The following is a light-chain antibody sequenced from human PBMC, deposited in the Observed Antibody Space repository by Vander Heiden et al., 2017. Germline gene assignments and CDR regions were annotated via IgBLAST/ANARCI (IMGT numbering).Light chain of an antibody. V-gene: IGKV3-11*01. J-gene: IGKJ4*01. CDR3: QQRSNWPL. CDR2: DAS. Sequence: EIVLTQSPATLSLSPGERATLSCRASQSVSSYLAWYQQKPGQAPRLLIYDASNRATGIPARFSGSGSGTDFTLTICSLEPEDFAVYYCQQRSNWPLFGGGTKVEIK. CDR1: QSVSSY.